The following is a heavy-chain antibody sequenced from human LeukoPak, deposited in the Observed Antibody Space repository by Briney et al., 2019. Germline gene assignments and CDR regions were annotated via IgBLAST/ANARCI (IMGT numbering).Heavy chain of an antibody. J-gene: IGHJ4*02. CDR1: GGSISSGDYY. CDR3: ARERAVTTYYYFDY. Sequence: SETLSLTRTVSGGSISSGDYYWSWIRQPAGKGLEWIGRIYTSGNTNYNPSLKSRITISVDTSKNQFSLKLSSVTAADTAVYYCARERAVTTYYYFDYWGQGTLVTVSS. D-gene: IGHD4-17*01. V-gene: IGHV4-61*02. CDR2: IYTSGNT.